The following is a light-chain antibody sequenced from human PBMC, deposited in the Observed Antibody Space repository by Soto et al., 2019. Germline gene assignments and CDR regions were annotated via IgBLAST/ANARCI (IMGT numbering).Light chain of an antibody. CDR1: QSVSGSY. CDR3: QHYGSSPWT. J-gene: IGKJ1*01. V-gene: IGKV3-20*01. CDR2: DAS. Sequence: EIVLTQSPGTLSLSPGERATLSCRASQSVSGSYLAWFQQKPGQAPRLLIYDASTRATGVPGRFSGSGSGTAFSLNISILEPEDFAVYYCQHYGSSPWTFGQGTKVEIK.